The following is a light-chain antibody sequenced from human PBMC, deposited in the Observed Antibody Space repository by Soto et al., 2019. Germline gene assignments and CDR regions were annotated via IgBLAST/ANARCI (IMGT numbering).Light chain of an antibody. J-gene: IGKJ1*01. CDR1: QSVSSNY. CDR2: GAS. V-gene: IGKV3-20*01. CDR3: QYFGSTLWT. Sequence: EIVLTQSPGTLSLSPGERATLSCRASQSVSSNYLAWYQQKPGQAPRLLLYGASSRATGIPDRFGGSGSGTDFTLTISRLEPEDFGVYYCQYFGSTLWTFGQGTKVDIK.